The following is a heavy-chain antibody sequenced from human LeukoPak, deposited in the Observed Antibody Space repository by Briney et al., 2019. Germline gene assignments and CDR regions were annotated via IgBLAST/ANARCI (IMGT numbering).Heavy chain of an antibody. CDR2: INPNSGGT. Sequence: GASVKVSCKASGYTFTSYDINWVRQAPGQELEWMGWINPNSGGTNYAQKYQGRVTMTRDTSISTAYMELSRLRSDDTAVYYCAREGRGWYFDLWGRGTLVTVSS. J-gene: IGHJ2*01. CDR1: GYTFTSYD. CDR3: AREGRGWYFDL. D-gene: IGHD3-10*01. V-gene: IGHV1-2*02.